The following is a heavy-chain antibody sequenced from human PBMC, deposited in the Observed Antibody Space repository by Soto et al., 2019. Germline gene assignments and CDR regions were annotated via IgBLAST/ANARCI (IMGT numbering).Heavy chain of an antibody. CDR1: GGSISSGGYY. Sequence: NPSETLSLTCTVSGGSISSGGYYWSWIRQHPGKGLEWIGYIYYSGSTYYNPSLKSRVTISVDTSKNQFSLKLSSVTAADTAVYYCARGGLYGSNWFDPWGQGTLVTVS. CDR2: IYYSGST. CDR3: ARGGLYGSNWFDP. V-gene: IGHV4-31*03. J-gene: IGHJ5*02. D-gene: IGHD3-10*01.